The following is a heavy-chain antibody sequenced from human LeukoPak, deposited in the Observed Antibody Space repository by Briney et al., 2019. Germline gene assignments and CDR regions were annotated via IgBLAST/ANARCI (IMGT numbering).Heavy chain of an antibody. CDR3: AKDLMRDRWFGES. Sequence: GGSLRLSCAASGFPFSYYGMHWVRRAPGKGLEWVAFIRYDGNDKYYAESVKGRFTISRDTSRNTLYLQMNSLRLEDTAVYYCAKDLMRDRWFGESWGQGTLVTVSS. CDR1: GFPFSYYG. V-gene: IGHV3-30*02. J-gene: IGHJ5*02. D-gene: IGHD3-10*01. CDR2: IRYDGNDK.